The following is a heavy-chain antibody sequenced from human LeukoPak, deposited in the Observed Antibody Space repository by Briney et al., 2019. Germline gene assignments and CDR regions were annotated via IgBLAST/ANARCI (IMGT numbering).Heavy chain of an antibody. Sequence: SETLSLTCGVSGGSVSSTNWWTWIRQPPGKGLEWIGEVHLDGRTNFNPSLKGRLTMSVDLSENHVSLKPTSVTAADTAVYYCAREGGFYRPLDYSGQGTLVTVSS. V-gene: IGHV4-4*02. CDR1: GGSVSSTNW. CDR2: VHLDGRT. D-gene: IGHD6-25*01. J-gene: IGHJ4*02. CDR3: AREGGFYRPLDY.